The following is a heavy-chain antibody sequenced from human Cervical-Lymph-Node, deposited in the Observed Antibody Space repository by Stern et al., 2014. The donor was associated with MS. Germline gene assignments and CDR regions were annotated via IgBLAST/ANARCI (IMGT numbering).Heavy chain of an antibody. D-gene: IGHD1-26*01. CDR1: GFSLSSAGLG. V-gene: IGHV2-5*02. CDR2: IYWDDDE. Sequence: QVTLKESGPTLVRPTQTLTLTCTFSGFSLSSAGLGVGWIRQPPGKAPVWLVLIYWDDDERYSPSLKTRLTITKDTSKNQVVLKMTNMDPVDTGTYYCVRSLVGPKTFYFDYWGQGTLVTVSS. J-gene: IGHJ4*02. CDR3: VRSLVGPKTFYFDY.